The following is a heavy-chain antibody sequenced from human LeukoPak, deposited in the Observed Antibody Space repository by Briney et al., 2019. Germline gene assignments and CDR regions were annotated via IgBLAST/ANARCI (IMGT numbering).Heavy chain of an antibody. J-gene: IGHJ4*02. CDR3: ARDLGHTGYDLYDY. CDR2: MKQDGSEK. D-gene: IGHD5-12*01. Sequence: PGGSLRLSCAVSGLNFRGYWMAWVRQAPGKGLEWVANMKQDGSEKYYVDSVKGRLTISRDNAKNSLYLEMNSLRVEDTAVYYCARDLGHTGYDLYDYWGQGTLVTVSS. V-gene: IGHV3-7*01. CDR1: GLNFRGYW.